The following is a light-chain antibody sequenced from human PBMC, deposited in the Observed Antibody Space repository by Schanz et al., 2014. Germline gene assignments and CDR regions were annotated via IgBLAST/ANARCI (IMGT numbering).Light chain of an antibody. V-gene: IGLV2-14*01. Sequence: QSVLTQPASVSGSPGQSITISCTGTSSDVGGYNYVSWYQQHPGKAPKLMIYEVSKRPSGVPDRFSGSKSGTSASLAITGLQAEDEADYYCQSYDSSLSGWVFGGGTKLTVL. CDR1: SSDVGGYNY. CDR2: EVS. CDR3: QSYDSSLSGWV. J-gene: IGLJ3*02.